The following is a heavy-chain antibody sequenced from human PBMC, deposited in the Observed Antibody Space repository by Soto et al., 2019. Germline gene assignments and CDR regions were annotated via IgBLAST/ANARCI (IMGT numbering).Heavy chain of an antibody. D-gene: IGHD2-8*01. Sequence: QLQLQESGPGLLKPSENLFLICTVSGFSLNSNNYYWAWIRQSPGEGLEWIGSVSYIGTTFYNPSPKSRVTISIDTSKNNFSLHLMSVTAADTAVYYCVRQDGDNWFDSWGQGVAVSLSS. CDR2: VSYIGTT. J-gene: IGHJ5*01. V-gene: IGHV4-39*01. CDR3: VRQDGDNWFDS. CDR1: GFSLNSNNYY.